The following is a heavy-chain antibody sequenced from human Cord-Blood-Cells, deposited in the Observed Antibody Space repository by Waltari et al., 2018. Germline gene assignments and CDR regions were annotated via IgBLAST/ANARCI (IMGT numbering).Heavy chain of an antibody. CDR1: GGSISSSSYY. Sequence: QLQLQESGPGLVKPSETLSLTCTVSGGSISSSSYYWAWIRQPPGKGLEWIGSIYYSGSTYYNPSLKSRVTISVDTSKNQFSLKLSSVTAADTAVYYCARQYSSGWYFDYWGQGTLVTVSS. J-gene: IGHJ4*02. CDR2: IYYSGST. CDR3: ARQYSSGWYFDY. D-gene: IGHD6-19*01. V-gene: IGHV4-39*01.